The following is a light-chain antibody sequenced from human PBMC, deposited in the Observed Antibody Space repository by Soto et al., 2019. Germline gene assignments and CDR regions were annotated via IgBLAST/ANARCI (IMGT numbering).Light chain of an antibody. CDR2: EVS. CDR3: SSYAGSNNYVV. CDR1: SSDVGGYNY. J-gene: IGLJ2*01. Sequence: QSVLTQPPSASGSPGQSVTISCTGTSSDVGGYNYVSWYQQHPGKAPKLMIYEVSKRPSGVPDRFSASKSGNTASLTVSGLQAEDEADYYCSSYAGSNNYVVFGGVTKLTVL. V-gene: IGLV2-8*01.